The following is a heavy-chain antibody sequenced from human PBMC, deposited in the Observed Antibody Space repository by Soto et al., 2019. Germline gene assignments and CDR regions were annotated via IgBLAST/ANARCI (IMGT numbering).Heavy chain of an antibody. CDR3: ARLRIATNNYKWFDP. Sequence: SETLSLPCSVSGAAFNSGNYYWSRIRQVPGKGLEWIVHIYVTGAVDYNPSLRDRITISQDTSERQFSLNLRLVTAADTAVYYCARLRIATNNYKWFDPWGQGTLVTVSS. J-gene: IGHJ5*02. V-gene: IGHV4-31*03. D-gene: IGHD2-21*01. CDR1: GAAFNSGNYY. CDR2: IYVTGAV.